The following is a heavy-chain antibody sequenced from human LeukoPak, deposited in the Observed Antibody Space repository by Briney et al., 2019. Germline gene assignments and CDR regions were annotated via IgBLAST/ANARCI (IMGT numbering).Heavy chain of an antibody. D-gene: IGHD4-17*01. J-gene: IGHJ4*02. CDR2: MNPNSGNT. V-gene: IGHV1-8*01. Sequence: ASVKVSCKASGYTFTSYDINWVRQATGQGLEWMGWMNPNSGNTDYAQKFQGRVTMTRNTSISTAYMELSSLRPEDTAMYYCARGLTVTTRPAGYWGQGTLVTVSS. CDR1: GYTFTSYD. CDR3: ARGLTVTTRPAGY.